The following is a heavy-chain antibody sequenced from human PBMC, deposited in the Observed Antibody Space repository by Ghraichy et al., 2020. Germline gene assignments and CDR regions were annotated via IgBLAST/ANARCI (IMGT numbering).Heavy chain of an antibody. CDR1: GFTFSSYE. V-gene: IGHV3-48*03. Sequence: GGSLRLSCAASGFTFSSYEMNWVRQAPGKGLEWVSYISSSGSTIYYADSVKGRFTISRDNAKNSLYLQMNSLRAEDTAVYYCAREYCSSTSCYSPALDYWGQGTLVTVSS. D-gene: IGHD2-2*01. CDR2: ISSSGSTI. CDR3: AREYCSSTSCYSPALDY. J-gene: IGHJ4*02.